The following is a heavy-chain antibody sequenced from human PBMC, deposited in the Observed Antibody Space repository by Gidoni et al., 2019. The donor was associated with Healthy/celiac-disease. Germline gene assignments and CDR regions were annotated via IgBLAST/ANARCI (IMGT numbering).Heavy chain of an antibody. CDR1: GGSLSSVDYY. J-gene: IGHJ4*02. CDR2: IYYSGST. CDR3: ARVETSGANTFDY. V-gene: IGHV4-30-4*01. D-gene: IGHD1-26*01. Sequence: QVPLQESGPGLVKPSQTLSLTCTVPGGSLSSVDYYWRWTRQPPGKGLEWIGYIYYSGSTDYNPSLKSRVTISVDTSKNQFSLKLSSVTAAGTAVYYCARVETSGANTFDYWGQGTLVTVSS.